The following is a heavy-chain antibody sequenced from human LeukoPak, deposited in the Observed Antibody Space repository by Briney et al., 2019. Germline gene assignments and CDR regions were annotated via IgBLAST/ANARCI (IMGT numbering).Heavy chain of an antibody. CDR2: IKSKTDAGTT. Sequence: GGSLRLSCAASGFTFSNAWRSGVRQAPGKGLEWGGRIKSKTDAGTTDFAALVKGRFRISRDDSKNTLYLQMNSLKTEDTAVYYCTPVGGIYGSGSYYPYYYYYMDAWGKGTTVTVS. D-gene: IGHD3-10*01. V-gene: IGHV3-15*01. CDR3: TPVGGIYGSGSYYPYYYYYMDA. J-gene: IGHJ6*03. CDR1: GFTFSNAW.